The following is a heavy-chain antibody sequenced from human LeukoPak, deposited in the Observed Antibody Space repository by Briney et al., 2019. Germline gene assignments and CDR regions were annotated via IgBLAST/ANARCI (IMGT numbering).Heavy chain of an antibody. CDR2: ISWNSGSI. D-gene: IGHD5-24*01. J-gene: IGHJ4*02. Sequence: GGSLRLSCAASGFTFSSYWMSWVRQAPGKGLEWVSGISWNSGSIGYADSVKGRFTISKDNAKNSLYLQMNSLRAEDTALYYCAKGVMAEWGQGTLVTVSS. CDR1: GFTFSSYW. CDR3: AKGVMAE. V-gene: IGHV3-9*01.